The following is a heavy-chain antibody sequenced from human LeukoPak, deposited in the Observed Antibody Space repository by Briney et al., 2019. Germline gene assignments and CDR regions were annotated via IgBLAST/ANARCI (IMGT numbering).Heavy chain of an antibody. CDR3: ARETSQKGAHYMDV. CDR2: IYYSGST. V-gene: IGHV4-59*01. J-gene: IGHJ6*03. D-gene: IGHD3-16*01. Sequence: PSEPLSLTCPVSGGSISSYYWSWIRPPPGKGLEWIGYIYYSGSTNYNPSLKSRVTISVDTSKNQFSLKLTSVTAADTAVYYCARETSQKGAHYMDVWGKGTTVTISS. CDR1: GGSISSYY.